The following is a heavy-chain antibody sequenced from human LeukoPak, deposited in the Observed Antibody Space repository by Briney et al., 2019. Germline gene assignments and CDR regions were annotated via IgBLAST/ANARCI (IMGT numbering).Heavy chain of an antibody. CDR1: GFTFSNYW. V-gene: IGHV3-74*01. J-gene: IGHJ6*02. D-gene: IGHD3-10*01. CDR3: ARDYGRSRDYGMDV. CDR2: INSNGSST. Sequence: GGSLRLSCAASGFTFSNYWMHWVRQAPGKGLVWVSRINSNGSSTTYADSVKGRFTISRDNAKNTLYLQMNSLRAEDTAVYYCARDYGRSRDYGMDVWGQGTTVTVSS.